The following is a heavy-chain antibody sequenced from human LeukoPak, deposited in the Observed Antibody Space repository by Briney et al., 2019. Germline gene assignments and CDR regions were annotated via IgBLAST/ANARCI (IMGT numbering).Heavy chain of an antibody. CDR1: GVSISSYY. D-gene: IGHD1-14*01. CDR2: IYTSGST. Sequence: PSETLSLTCTVSGVSISSYYWSWIRQPAGKGLEWVGRIYTSGSTNYNPSLKSRVTMSVDTSKDQFSLKLSSVTAADTAVYYCAREPLSYPPPGLFDPWGQGTLVTVSS. V-gene: IGHV4-4*07. CDR3: AREPLSYPPPGLFDP. J-gene: IGHJ5*02.